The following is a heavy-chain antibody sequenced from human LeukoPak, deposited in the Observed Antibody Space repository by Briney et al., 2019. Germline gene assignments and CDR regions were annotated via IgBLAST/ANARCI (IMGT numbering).Heavy chain of an antibody. CDR2: INPNSGGT. CDR1: GYTFTGYY. V-gene: IGHV1-2*06. CDR3: LRAFYIHDY. D-gene: IGHD2/OR15-2a*01. Sequence: ASVKVSCKASGYTFTGYYMHWVRQAPGQGLEWMGLINPNSGGTNYAQKFQGRVTMIRDTSLSQAYMELRRLRSDGLPGYLELRAFYIHDYWGQGTLVTVSS. J-gene: IGHJ4*02.